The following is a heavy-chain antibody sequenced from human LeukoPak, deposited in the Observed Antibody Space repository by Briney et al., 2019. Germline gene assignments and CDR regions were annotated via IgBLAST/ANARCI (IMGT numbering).Heavy chain of an antibody. CDR2: IYYSGST. Sequence: SETLSLTCTVSGGSFSSGSYYWSWIRQPPGKGLEWIGYIYYSGSTNYNPSLKSRVTISVDTSKNQFSLKLSSVTAADTAVYYCARMYYDSSGYWGQGTLVTVSS. CDR3: ARMYYDSSGY. J-gene: IGHJ4*02. D-gene: IGHD3-22*01. V-gene: IGHV4-61*01. CDR1: GGSFSSGSYY.